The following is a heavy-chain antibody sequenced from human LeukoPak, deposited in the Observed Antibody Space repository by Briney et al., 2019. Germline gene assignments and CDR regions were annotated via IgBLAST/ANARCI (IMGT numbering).Heavy chain of an antibody. V-gene: IGHV3-23*01. J-gene: IGHJ4*02. CDR1: GFTFSSYA. CDR2: ISGSGGST. CDR3: AKDPELYYDFWSGYYDFDY. Sequence: GGSLRLSCAASGFTFSSYAMSWVRQAPGKGLEWVSAISGSGGSTYYADSVKGRFTISRDNSKNTLYLQMNSLRAEDTAVYYCAKDPELYYDFWSGYYDFDYWGQGTLVTVSS. D-gene: IGHD3-3*01.